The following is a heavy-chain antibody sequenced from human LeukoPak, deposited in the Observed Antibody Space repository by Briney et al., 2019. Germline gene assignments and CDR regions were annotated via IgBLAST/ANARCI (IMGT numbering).Heavy chain of an antibody. CDR1: GFTFSDYY. Sequence: GGSLRLSCAASGFTFSDYYMSWIRQAPGKGLEWVSYISSSGSTIYYADSVNGRFTISRDNAKNSLYLQMNSLRAEDTAVYYCARVFAERQWPKYVGYMDVWGKGTTVTVSS. V-gene: IGHV3-11*01. CDR3: ARVFAERQWPKYVGYMDV. CDR2: ISSSGSTI. D-gene: IGHD3-10*02. J-gene: IGHJ6*03.